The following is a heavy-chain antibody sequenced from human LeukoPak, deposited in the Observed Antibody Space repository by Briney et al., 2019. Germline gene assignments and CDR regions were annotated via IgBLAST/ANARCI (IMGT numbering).Heavy chain of an antibody. CDR3: ARGLPRPLGYCSGGSCDGWFDP. CDR1: GFTFSSYA. CDR2: ISSNGGST. J-gene: IGHJ5*02. D-gene: IGHD2-15*01. V-gene: IGHV3-64*01. Sequence: GGSLRLSCAASGFTFSSYAMHWVRQAPGKGLEYVSAISSNGGSTYYANSVKGRFTISRDNSKNTLYLQMGRLRAEDMAVYYCARGLPRPLGYCSGGSCDGWFDPWGQGTLVTVSS.